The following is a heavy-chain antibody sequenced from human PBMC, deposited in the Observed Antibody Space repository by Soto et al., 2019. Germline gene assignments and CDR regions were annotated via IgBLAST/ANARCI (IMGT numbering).Heavy chain of an antibody. J-gene: IGHJ6*04. Sequence: QFQLVQSGAEVKKPGASVNVAFKASGYNFTRFGISWARQAPGHGLEWMGWMGAHSGHTRQAQKLQGRLTMTTDASMHTAYIELKCLTSDGTGIYECGGEGQKLAQEAYCQFNGMDVWGKGTAVIVSS. CDR3: GGEGQKLAQEAYCQFNGMDV. CDR2: MGAHSGHT. CDR1: GYNFTRFG. D-gene: IGHD1-1*01. V-gene: IGHV1-18*01.